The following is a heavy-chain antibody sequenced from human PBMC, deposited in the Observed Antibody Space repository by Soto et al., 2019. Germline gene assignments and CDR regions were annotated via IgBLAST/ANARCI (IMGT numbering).Heavy chain of an antibody. J-gene: IGHJ4*02. V-gene: IGHV1-69*13. CDR1: GGTFSSYA. Sequence: SVKVSCKASGGTFSSYAISWVRQAPRQGLEWMGGIIPIFGTGNNAQKFQGRVTVTADESTSTAYIELSRMRSEDTAVYYCERADRGGQQPGYWGQGTLVTVSS. CDR3: ERADRGGQQPGY. CDR2: IIPIFGTG. D-gene: IGHD6-13*01.